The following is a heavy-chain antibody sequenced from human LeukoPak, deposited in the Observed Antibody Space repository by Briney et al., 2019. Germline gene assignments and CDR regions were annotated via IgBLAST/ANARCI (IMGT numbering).Heavy chain of an antibody. V-gene: IGHV4-34*01. CDR3: ARAPSSSWYLVY. Sequence: PSETLSLTCAVYGGSFSGYYWSWIRQPPGKGLEWIGEINHSGSTNYNPSLKSRVTISVDTSKNQFSLKLSSVTAADTAVYYCARAPSSSWYLVYWGQGTLVTVPS. J-gene: IGHJ4*02. CDR2: INHSGST. D-gene: IGHD6-13*01. CDR1: GGSFSGYY.